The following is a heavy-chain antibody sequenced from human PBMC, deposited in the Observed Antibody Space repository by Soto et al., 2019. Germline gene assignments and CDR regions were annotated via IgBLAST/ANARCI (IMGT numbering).Heavy chain of an antibody. V-gene: IGHV4-59*01. CDR1: GGSISSYY. J-gene: IGHJ4*02. Sequence: ASETLSLTCTVSGGSISSYYWSWIRQPPGKGLEWIGYIYYSGSTNYNPSLKSRVTISVDTSKNQFSLKLSSVTAADTAVYYCARGARIAVAGTPFDYWGQGTLVTVSS. CDR3: ARGARIAVAGTPFDY. CDR2: IYYSGST. D-gene: IGHD6-19*01.